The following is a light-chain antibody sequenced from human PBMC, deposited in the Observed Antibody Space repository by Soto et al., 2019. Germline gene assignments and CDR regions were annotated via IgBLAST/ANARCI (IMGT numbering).Light chain of an antibody. CDR3: QSYDDTLSGSWV. J-gene: IGLJ1*01. Sequence: QSVLTRPPSVSGAPGQRVAISCSGSSSNVGAASDVYWYQQLPGTAPRLLISVNNKRPSGVPDRFSGSKSGTSASLAITGLRPEDEADYCQSYDDTLSGSWVFGTGTKVTV. CDR2: VNN. CDR1: SSNVGAASD. V-gene: IGLV1-40*01.